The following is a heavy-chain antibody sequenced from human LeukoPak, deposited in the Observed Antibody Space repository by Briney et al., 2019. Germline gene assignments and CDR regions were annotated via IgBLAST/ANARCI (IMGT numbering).Heavy chain of an antibody. CDR1: GYTFTGYY. J-gene: IGHJ5*02. D-gene: IGHD3-10*01. CDR2: INPNSGGT. Sequence: ASVKVSCEASGYTFTGYYMHWVRQAPGQGLEWMGWINPNSGGTNYAQKFQGRVTMTRDTSISTAYMELSRLRSDDTAVYYCARQGMVRGAVNWFDPWGQGTLVTVSS. CDR3: ARQGMVRGAVNWFDP. V-gene: IGHV1-2*02.